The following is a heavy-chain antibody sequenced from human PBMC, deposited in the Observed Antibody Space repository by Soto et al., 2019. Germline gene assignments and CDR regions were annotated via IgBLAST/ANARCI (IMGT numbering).Heavy chain of an antibody. Sequence: GGSLRLSCAASGFTFTRYSMNWVRQAPGKGLEWVSSISSTTNYIYYGDSMKGRFTISRDNAKNSLYLEMNSLRAEDTAVYYCATHASGRFLEWLLSAPFYYYGMDVWGQGTTVTVSS. CDR2: ISSTTNYI. CDR3: ATHASGRFLEWLLSAPFYYYGMDV. D-gene: IGHD3-3*01. J-gene: IGHJ6*02. CDR1: GFTFTRYS. V-gene: IGHV3-21*06.